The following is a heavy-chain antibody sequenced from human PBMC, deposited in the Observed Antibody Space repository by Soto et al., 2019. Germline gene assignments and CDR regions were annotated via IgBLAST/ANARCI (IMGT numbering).Heavy chain of an antibody. Sequence: SETLSLTCTVYGDSISSGNKYWSWIRQAPGKGLEWIGYIFSSGTTYYNPSLKSRLTMSLDTSQNQFSLRLASVTDADSAVYYCARVPSPFDYYYAMDVWGQGTTVTVSS. CDR3: ARVPSPFDYYYAMDV. D-gene: IGHD3-16*01. J-gene: IGHJ6*02. CDR1: GDSISSGNKY. CDR2: IFSSGTT. V-gene: IGHV4-30-4*01.